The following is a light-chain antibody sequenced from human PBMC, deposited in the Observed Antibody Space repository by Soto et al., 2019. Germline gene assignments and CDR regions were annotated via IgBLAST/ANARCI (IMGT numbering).Light chain of an antibody. Sequence: QPVLTQPRSVSGSPGQSVTISCTGTSSDVGGYNYVSWHQQHPGKAPKLMMYDVSKRPSGVPDRFSGSKFGNTASLTISGLQAEDEADYYCCSYAGSYTFGVFGTGTKLTVL. CDR1: SSDVGGYNY. CDR2: DVS. CDR3: CSYAGSYTFGV. V-gene: IGLV2-11*01. J-gene: IGLJ1*01.